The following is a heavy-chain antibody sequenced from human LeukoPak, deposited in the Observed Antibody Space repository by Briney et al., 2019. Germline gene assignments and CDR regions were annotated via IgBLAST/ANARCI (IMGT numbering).Heavy chain of an antibody. J-gene: IGHJ4*02. CDR1: GGSISNTDYY. CDR3: ARTAHSSAYSPFDH. D-gene: IGHD3-22*01. V-gene: IGHV4-39*01. Sequence: SETLSLTCIVSGGSISNTDYYWGWVRQPPGRGLEWIGSIYDSGTAYYKASLKSRVTISVDVSRNQFSLKMKFVTAADTAVYYCARTAHSSAYSPFDHWDQGTLVTVSS. CDR2: IYDSGTA.